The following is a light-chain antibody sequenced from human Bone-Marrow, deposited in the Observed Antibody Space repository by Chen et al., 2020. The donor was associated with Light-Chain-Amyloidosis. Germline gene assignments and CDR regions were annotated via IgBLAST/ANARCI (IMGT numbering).Light chain of an antibody. CDR2: RNN. J-gene: IGLJ3*02. CDR1: NSNIGGNY. Sequence: HSALTQSPSASGTPGQRVTISCSGDNSNIGGNYVYWYHQVPGTAPKLLIYRNNLRPSGVPDRLPGSKSGASASLAISGLRSEDEADYDWGSGDDGLSGPVFGGGTRLTVL. V-gene: IGLV1-47*01. CDR3: GSGDDGLSGPV.